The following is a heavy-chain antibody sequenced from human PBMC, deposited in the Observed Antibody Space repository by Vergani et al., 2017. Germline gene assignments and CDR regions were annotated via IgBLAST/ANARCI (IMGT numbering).Heavy chain of an antibody. D-gene: IGHD3/OR15-3a*01. J-gene: IGHJ4*02. Sequence: QVQLQLWGAGLLKPSETLSLTCAVYGGSFSGYYWSWIRQPPGKGLEWIGEINHSGSTNYNPSLKSRVTISVDTSKNQFSLKLSSVTAADTAVYYCARVRSNARGGWTYVDYWGQGTLVTVSS. CDR1: GGSFSGYY. V-gene: IGHV4-34*01. CDR2: INHSGST. CDR3: ARVRSNARGGWTYVDY.